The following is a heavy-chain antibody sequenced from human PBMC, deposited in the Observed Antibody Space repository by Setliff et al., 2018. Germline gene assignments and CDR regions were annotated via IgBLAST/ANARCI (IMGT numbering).Heavy chain of an antibody. D-gene: IGHD3-3*01. CDR1: GGSISSGSYY. V-gene: IGHV4-61*09. CDR3: ARTYNFWSGYFDY. Sequence: SETLSLTCTVSGGSISSGSYYWSWIRQPAGKGLEWIGHIYTSGSTNYNPSLKSRVTISVDTSKNQFSLKLSSVTAADTAVYYCARTYNFWSGYFDYWGQGTLVTVS. J-gene: IGHJ4*02. CDR2: IYTSGST.